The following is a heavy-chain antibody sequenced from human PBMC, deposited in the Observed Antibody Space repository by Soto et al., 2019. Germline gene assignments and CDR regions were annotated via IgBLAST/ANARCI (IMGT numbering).Heavy chain of an antibody. Sequence: EVQVLESGGGLVQPGGSLRLSCAASGFIFSNYAFNWVRQAPGKGLEWVSGISYSGGSTNYADSVKGRLTFSRDNSKNTLYLQMDSLRAEDTAVYYCANFPGSHYYYAMDVWGQGTTVTVSS. V-gene: IGHV3-23*01. CDR1: GFIFSNYA. CDR2: ISYSGGST. CDR3: ANFPGSHYYYAMDV. J-gene: IGHJ6*02.